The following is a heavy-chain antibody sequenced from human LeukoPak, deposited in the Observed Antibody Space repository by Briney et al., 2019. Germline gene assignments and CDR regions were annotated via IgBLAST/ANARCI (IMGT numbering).Heavy chain of an antibody. V-gene: IGHV3-30*18. J-gene: IGHJ4*02. D-gene: IGHD6-13*01. CDR1: GFTFSSYG. CDR3: AKAISSSWYRGIDY. Sequence: GRSLRLSCAASGFTFSSYGMHWVRQAPGKGLEWVAVISYDGSNKYYADSVKGRFTISRDNSKNTLYLQMNSLRAEDTAVYYCAKAISSSWYRGIDYWGQGTLVTVSS. CDR2: ISYDGSNK.